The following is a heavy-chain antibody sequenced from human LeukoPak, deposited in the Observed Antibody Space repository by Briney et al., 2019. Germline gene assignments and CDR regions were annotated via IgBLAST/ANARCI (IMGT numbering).Heavy chain of an antibody. V-gene: IGHV4-59*08. J-gene: IGHJ5*02. CDR3: ARRTVTGWWFDP. CDR1: GGSISSYY. Sequence: PSETLSLTCTVSGGSISSYYWSWIRQPPGKGLEWIGYIYYSGSTNYNPSLKSRVTITVDTSKNQFSLKLSSVTAADTAVYYCARRTVTGWWFDPWGQGTLVTVSS. CDR2: IYYSGST. D-gene: IGHD4-17*01.